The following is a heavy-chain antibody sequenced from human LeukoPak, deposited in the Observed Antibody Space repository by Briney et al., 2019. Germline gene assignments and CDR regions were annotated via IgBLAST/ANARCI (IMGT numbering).Heavy chain of an antibody. CDR1: GFTFSSYW. CDR2: IKTDGSRT. J-gene: IGHJ3*02. Sequence: GGSLRLSCAASGFTFSSYWMHWVRHAPGKGLVWVSRIKTDGSRTHYADFAQGRFTISRDNAKNTLYLQMNSLRAEDTVVYYCARDGYEFRAFDIWGQGTMVTVSP. CDR3: ARDGYEFRAFDI. D-gene: IGHD5-12*01. V-gene: IGHV3-74*01.